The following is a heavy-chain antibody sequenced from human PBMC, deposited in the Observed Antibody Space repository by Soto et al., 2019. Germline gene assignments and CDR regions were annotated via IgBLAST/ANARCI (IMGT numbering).Heavy chain of an antibody. CDR2: IYYSGST. V-gene: IGHV4-31*02. Sequence: PSETLSLTCTVSGGSISSGGYYWSWIRQHPGKGLEWIGYIYYSGSTYYNPSLKSRVTISVDTSKNQFSLKLSSVTAADTAVYYCARDPQGPQYYYDRGGYFDLWGRGTLVTVSS. CDR1: GGSISSGGYY. J-gene: IGHJ2*01. D-gene: IGHD3-10*02. CDR3: ARDPQGPQYYYDRGGYFDL.